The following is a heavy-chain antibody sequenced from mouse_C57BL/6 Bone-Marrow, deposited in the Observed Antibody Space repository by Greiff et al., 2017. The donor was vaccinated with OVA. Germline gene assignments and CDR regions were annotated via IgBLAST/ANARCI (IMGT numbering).Heavy chain of an antibody. CDR3: ERPGSYYYAMDY. CDR2: ISRGSSTI. CDR1: GFTFSDYG. V-gene: IGHV5-17*01. D-gene: IGHD1-1*01. J-gene: IGHJ4*01. Sequence: EVQLVESGGGLVKPGGSLKLSCAASGFTFSDYGMHWVRQAPEKGLEWVAYISRGSSTIYYADTVKGRFTISSDNAKNTLFLQMTSLRSEDTAMYYCERPGSYYYAMDYWGQGTSVTVSS.